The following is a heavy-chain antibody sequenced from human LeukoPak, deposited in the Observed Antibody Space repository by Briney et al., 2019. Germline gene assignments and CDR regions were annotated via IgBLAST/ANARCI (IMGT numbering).Heavy chain of an antibody. CDR1: GGTFSSYA. D-gene: IGHD3-3*01. CDR3: ARAGDVLRFLEWLPPNWFDP. Sequence: SVKVSCKASGGTFSSYAISWVRQAPGQGLEWMGRIIPIFGIANYAQKFQGRVTITADKSTSTAYMELSSLRSEDTAVYYCARAGDVLRFLEWLPPNWFDPWGQGTLVTVSS. J-gene: IGHJ5*02. V-gene: IGHV1-69*04. CDR2: IIPIFGIA.